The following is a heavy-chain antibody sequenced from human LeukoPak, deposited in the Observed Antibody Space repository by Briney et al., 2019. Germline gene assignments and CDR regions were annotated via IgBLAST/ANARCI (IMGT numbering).Heavy chain of an antibody. CDR1: GYTFTSYG. CDR3: ASTVLRFLEWLLPTDY. CDR2: ISAYNGNT. Sequence: ASVKVSCKASGYTFTSYGISWVRQAPGQGLEWMGWISAYNGNTNYAQKLQGRVTMTTDTSTSTAYMELRSLRSDDTAVYYCASTVLRFLEWLLPTDYWGQGTLVTVSS. J-gene: IGHJ4*02. D-gene: IGHD3-3*01. V-gene: IGHV1-18*01.